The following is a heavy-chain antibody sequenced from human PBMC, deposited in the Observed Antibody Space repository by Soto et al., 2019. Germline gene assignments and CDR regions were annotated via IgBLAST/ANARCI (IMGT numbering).Heavy chain of an antibody. D-gene: IGHD5-12*01. CDR1: GGSISSYY. V-gene: IGHV4-59*01. Sequence: PSETLSLTCTVSGGSISSYYWSWIRQPPGKGLEWIGYIYYSGSTNYNPSLKSRVTISVDTSKNQFSLKLSSVTAADTAVYYCARSRGRPSFDYWGKEPLVTVSS. CDR3: ARSRGRPSFDY. J-gene: IGHJ4*02. CDR2: IYYSGST.